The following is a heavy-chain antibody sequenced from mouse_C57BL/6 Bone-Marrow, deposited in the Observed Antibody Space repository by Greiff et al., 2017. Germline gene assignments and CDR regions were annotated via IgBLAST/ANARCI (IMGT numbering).Heavy chain of an antibody. CDR2: IDPETGGT. CDR3: TRERSEDY. Sequence: VQLQQSGAELVRPGASVTLSCKASGYTFTDYEMYWVKQTPVHGLEWIGAIDPETGGTAYKQKFKGKAILTADKSSSTAYMELRSLTSEDSAVYYCTRERSEDYWDQGTSVTVSS. CDR1: GYTFTDYE. D-gene: IGHD1-1*01. V-gene: IGHV1-15*01. J-gene: IGHJ4*01.